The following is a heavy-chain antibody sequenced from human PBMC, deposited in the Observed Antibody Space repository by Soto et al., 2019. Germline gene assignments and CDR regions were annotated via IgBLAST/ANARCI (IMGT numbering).Heavy chain of an antibody. CDR1: GFTVSSNY. CDR2: IYSGGST. Sequence: GGSLRLSCAASGFTVSSNYMSWVRQAPGKGLEWVSVIYSGGSTYYADSVKGRFTISRDNSKNTLYLQMNSLRAEDTAVYYCAREVTGPTMVRGFFDIWGQGTMVTVSS. CDR3: AREVTGPTMVRGFFDI. V-gene: IGHV3-53*01. D-gene: IGHD3-10*01. J-gene: IGHJ3*02.